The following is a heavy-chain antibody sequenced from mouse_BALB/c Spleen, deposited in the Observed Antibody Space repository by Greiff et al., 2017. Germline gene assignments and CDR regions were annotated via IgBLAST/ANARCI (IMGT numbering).Heavy chain of an antibody. CDR1: GFTFSDYY. CDR2: ISDGGSYT. D-gene: IGHD1-1*01. CDR3: ARDQSSWAMDY. V-gene: IGHV5-4*02. Sequence: EVKLVESGGGLVKPGGSLKLSCAASGFTFSDYYMYWVRQTPEKRLEWVATISDGGSYTYYPDSVKGRFTISRDNAKNNLYLQMSSLKSEDTAMYYCARDQSSWAMDYWGQGTSVTVSS. J-gene: IGHJ4*01.